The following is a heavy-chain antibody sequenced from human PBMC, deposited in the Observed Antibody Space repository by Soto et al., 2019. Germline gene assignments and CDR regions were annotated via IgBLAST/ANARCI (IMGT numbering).Heavy chain of an antibody. D-gene: IGHD2-15*01. CDR3: ARNECSGGSCSADY. J-gene: IGHJ4*02. V-gene: IGHV4-34*01. CDR1: GGSFSGYY. CDR2: INHSGST. Sequence: QVQLQQWGAGLLKHSETLSLTCAVYGGSFSGYYWSWIRQPPGKGLEWIGEINHSGSTNYNPSLKSRVTISVDTSKNQFSLKLSSVTAADTAVYYCARNECSGGSCSADYWGQGTLVTVSS.